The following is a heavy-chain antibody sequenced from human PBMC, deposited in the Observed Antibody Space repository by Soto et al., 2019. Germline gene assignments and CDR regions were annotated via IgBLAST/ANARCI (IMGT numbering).Heavy chain of an antibody. D-gene: IGHD2-2*01. CDR3: SAGSYQLLLSP. CDR1: GFTFTSSA. V-gene: IGHV1-58*01. J-gene: IGHJ5*02. CDR2: IVVGSGNT. Sequence: QMQLVQSGPEVKKPGTSVKVSCKASGFTFTSSAVQWVRQARGQRLEWIGWIVVGSGNTNYAQKFQERVTITRDLSTIASYMELSSLRSEDTALYYCSAGSYQLLLSPWGQGTLVTGSS.